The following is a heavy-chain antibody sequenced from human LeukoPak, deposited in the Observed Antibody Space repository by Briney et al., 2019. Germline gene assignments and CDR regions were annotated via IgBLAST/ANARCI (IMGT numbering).Heavy chain of an antibody. CDR3: ARDRGLRNYYDSSGYYRDAFDI. CDR2: IYPSGST. J-gene: IGHJ3*02. Sequence: PSQTLSLTCTVSGGSITSGSFYWRWIRQPAGNGLEWIGRIYPSGSTNYNPSLKSRVTISVHTYKNQFYLKLSSVTAADTAVNYCARDRGLRNYYDSSGYYRDAFDIWGQGTMVTVFS. V-gene: IGHV4-61*02. CDR1: GGSITSGSFY. D-gene: IGHD3-22*01.